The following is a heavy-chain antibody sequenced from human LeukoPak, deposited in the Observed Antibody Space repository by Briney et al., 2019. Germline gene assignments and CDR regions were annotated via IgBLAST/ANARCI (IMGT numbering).Heavy chain of an antibody. Sequence: SGGSLRLSCSASGFTFSYYAMHWVRQTAGKGLEFVSGISSNGGSTYYADSLKGRFTISRDNSKNTLYLQMNSLRAEDTAVYYCAKDEDYGDYVLSYWGQGTLVTVSS. CDR3: AKDEDYGDYVLSY. CDR2: ISSNGGST. V-gene: IGHV3-64*04. D-gene: IGHD4-17*01. CDR1: GFTFSYYA. J-gene: IGHJ4*02.